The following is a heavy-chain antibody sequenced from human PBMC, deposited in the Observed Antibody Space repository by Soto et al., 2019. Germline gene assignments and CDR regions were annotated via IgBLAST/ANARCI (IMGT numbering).Heavy chain of an antibody. J-gene: IGHJ4*02. Sequence: ASVKVSCKASGYTFTRSGISWVRQAPGQRLEWMGWINACNGNTNYAQTFQGRVTITRDTSASTAYMELSSLRSEDTAVYYCARDPGYSYGYNWGQGTLVTVSS. CDR2: INACNGNT. D-gene: IGHD5-18*01. CDR1: GYTFTRSG. V-gene: IGHV1-18*01. CDR3: ARDPGYSYGYN.